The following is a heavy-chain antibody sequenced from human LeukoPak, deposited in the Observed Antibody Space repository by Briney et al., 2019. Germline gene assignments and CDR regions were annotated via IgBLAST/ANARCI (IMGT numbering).Heavy chain of an antibody. V-gene: IGHV3-64*01. CDR1: GFTFSSYA. CDR3: ARELGTYYYDSSGYYAHFDY. Sequence: PLGSLRLSCAASGFTFSSYAMHWVRQAPRKGLEYVSAISSNGGSTYYANSVKGRFTISRENSKNTLYLQMGSLRSEDTAVYYCARELGTYYYDSSGYYAHFDYWGQGTLVTVSS. J-gene: IGHJ4*02. CDR2: ISSNGGST. D-gene: IGHD3-22*01.